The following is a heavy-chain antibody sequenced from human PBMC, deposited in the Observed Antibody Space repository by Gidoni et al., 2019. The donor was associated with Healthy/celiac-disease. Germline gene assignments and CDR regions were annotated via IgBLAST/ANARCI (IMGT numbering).Heavy chain of an antibody. CDR2: ISWNSGSI. Sequence: EVQLVESGGGLVQPGRSLRLSCAAPGFPFVYYAMPWVRQAPGKGLGWVSGISWNSGSIGYADSVKGRFTISRDNAKNSLYLQMNSLRAEDTALYYCARGYDSSGYSQVYYYGMDVWGQGTTVTVSS. CDR1: GFPFVYYA. V-gene: IGHV3-9*01. J-gene: IGHJ6*02. D-gene: IGHD3-22*01. CDR3: ARGYDSSGYSQVYYYGMDV.